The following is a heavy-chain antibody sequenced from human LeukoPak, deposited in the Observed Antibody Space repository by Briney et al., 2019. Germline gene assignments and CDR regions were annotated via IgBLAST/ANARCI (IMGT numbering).Heavy chain of an antibody. CDR3: ARVQLPYQELDY. CDR2: IIPILGIA. Sequence: SVKVSCKASGGTFSSYTISWVRQAPGQGLEWMGRIIPILGIANYAQKFQGRVTITADKSTSTAYMELSSLRSEDTAVYYWARVQLPYQELDYWGQGTLVTVSS. J-gene: IGHJ4*02. CDR1: GGTFSSYT. D-gene: IGHD2-2*02. V-gene: IGHV1-69*02.